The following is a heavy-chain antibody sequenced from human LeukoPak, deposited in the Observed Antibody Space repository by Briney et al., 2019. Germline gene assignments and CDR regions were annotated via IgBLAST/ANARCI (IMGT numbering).Heavy chain of an antibody. CDR1: GGTFSSYA. Sequence: SVKVSCRASGGTFSSYAISWVRQAPGQGLEWMGRIIPIFGTANYAQKFQGRVTITTDESTSTAYMELSSLRSEDTAVYYCARDRLRLGELSSHLYFDYWGQGTLVTVSS. D-gene: IGHD3-16*02. CDR3: ARDRLRLGELSSHLYFDY. V-gene: IGHV1-69*05. J-gene: IGHJ4*02. CDR2: IIPIFGTA.